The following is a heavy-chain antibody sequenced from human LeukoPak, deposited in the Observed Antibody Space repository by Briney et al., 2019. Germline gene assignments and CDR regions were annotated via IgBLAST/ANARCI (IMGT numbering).Heavy chain of an antibody. CDR1: GYTFTRYY. CDR2: INPNSGGT. J-gene: IGHJ4*02. Sequence: GASVKVSCKASGYTFTRYYMHWVRQAPGQGLEWTGWINPNSGGTNYAQELQGRVTMTRDTSISTAYMELSRLRSDGTAVYYCARDNSVVRRAPGAYSSSCSNWGQGTLVTVSS. CDR3: ARDNSVVRRAPGAYSSSCSN. D-gene: IGHD6-6*01. V-gene: IGHV1-2*02.